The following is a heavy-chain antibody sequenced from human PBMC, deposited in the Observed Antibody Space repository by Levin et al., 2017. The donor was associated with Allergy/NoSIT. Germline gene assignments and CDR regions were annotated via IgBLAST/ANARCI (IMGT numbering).Heavy chain of an antibody. V-gene: IGHV1-3*01. CDR3: ARGREISALPGWFDP. CDR1: GYSFTNYV. D-gene: IGHD2/OR15-2a*01. Sequence: KISCKASGYSFTNYVMHWVRQAPGQRLEWMGWINAGNGNTKYSQNFQGRVTITRDTSASTAYMELSSLRSEDTAVYYCARGREISALPGWFDPWGQGTLVTVSS. J-gene: IGHJ5*02. CDR2: INAGNGNT.